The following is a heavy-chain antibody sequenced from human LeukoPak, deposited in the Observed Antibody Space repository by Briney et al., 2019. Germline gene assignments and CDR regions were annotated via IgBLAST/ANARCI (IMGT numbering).Heavy chain of an antibody. CDR2: MFYTGSMY. CDR3: AREDPRGYYFDS. J-gene: IGHJ4*02. V-gene: IGHV4-38-2*02. D-gene: IGHD3-10*01. Sequence: SETLSLTCIDSGYSISSGYYWGWIRQPPGKGLEWIGSMFYTGSMYYYTPSLKSRVTISIDTSKNQFSLRLNSVTAADTAVFYCAREDPRGYYFDSWGQGSLVTVSP. CDR1: GYSISSGYY.